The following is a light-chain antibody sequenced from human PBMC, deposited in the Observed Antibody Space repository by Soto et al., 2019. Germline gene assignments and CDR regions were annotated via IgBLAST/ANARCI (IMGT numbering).Light chain of an antibody. Sequence: HSALTQPASVSGSPGQSITISCTGTSSDVGGYNYVSWYQQHPGKAPKLMIFDVSNRPSGVSNRFSGSKSGNTASLTISGLQAEDEADYYCSSYTSSSTPYVFGTGNKLTVL. CDR1: SSDVGGYNY. V-gene: IGLV2-14*01. CDR2: DVS. CDR3: SSYTSSSTPYV. J-gene: IGLJ1*01.